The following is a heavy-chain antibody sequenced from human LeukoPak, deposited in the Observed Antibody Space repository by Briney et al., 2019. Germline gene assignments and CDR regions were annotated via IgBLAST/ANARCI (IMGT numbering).Heavy chain of an antibody. V-gene: IGHV1-2*02. D-gene: IGHD1-1*01. J-gene: IGHJ4*02. CDR2: INPNSGGT. CDR1: GYTFTGYY. CDR3: AGTGYNWNGFDY. Sequence: ASVKVSCKASGYTFTGYYMHWVRQAPGQGLERMGWINPNSGGTNYAQKFQGRVTMTRDTSISTAYMELSRLRSDDTAVYYCAGTGYNWNGFDYWGQGTLVTVSS.